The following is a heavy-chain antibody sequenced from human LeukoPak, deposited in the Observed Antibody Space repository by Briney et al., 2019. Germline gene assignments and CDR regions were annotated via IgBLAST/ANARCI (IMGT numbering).Heavy chain of an antibody. Sequence: PSETLSLTCTVSGGSNSSGDYYWSWIRQPPGKGLEWIGYIYYSGSTNYNPSLKSRVTISVDTSKNQFSLKLSSVTAADTAVYYCARFSYYYGMDVWGQGTTVTVSS. J-gene: IGHJ6*02. CDR3: ARFSYYYGMDV. CDR1: GGSNSSGDYY. CDR2: IYYSGST. V-gene: IGHV4-61*08.